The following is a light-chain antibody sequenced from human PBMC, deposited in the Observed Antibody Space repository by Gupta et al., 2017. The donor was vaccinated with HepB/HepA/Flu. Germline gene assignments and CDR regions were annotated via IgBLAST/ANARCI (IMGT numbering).Light chain of an antibody. V-gene: IGLV8-61*01. CDR3: VLYMGSESKV. J-gene: IGLJ2*01. Sequence: VFTHEPSFSVSPGGPVTLTCGLTSGSVSTTHYPSWFQQTPGQAPRILMYSTDIRSAGVPDRLSGSIIGNKAALTITGAQADDESDYYCVLYMGSESKVFGGGTRLTVL. CDR1: SGSVSTTHY. CDR2: STD.